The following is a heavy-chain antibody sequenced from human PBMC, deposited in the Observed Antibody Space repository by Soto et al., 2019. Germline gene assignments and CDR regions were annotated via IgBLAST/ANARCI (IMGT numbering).Heavy chain of an antibody. D-gene: IGHD2-2*01. CDR3: ARQDYSNYRGGMDV. J-gene: IGHJ6*02. Sequence: ESLKISCKTSGYSFTSHWIAWVRQMPGKGLEWMGIIYPSDSDIRYRPSFQGQVTISVAKSISTAYLQWSSLKASDTATYYCARQDYSNYRGGMDVWGQGTTVTVSS. V-gene: IGHV5-51*01. CDR2: IYPSDSDI. CDR1: GYSFTSHW.